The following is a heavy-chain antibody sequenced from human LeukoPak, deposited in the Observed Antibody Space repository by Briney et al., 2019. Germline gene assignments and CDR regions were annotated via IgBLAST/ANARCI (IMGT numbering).Heavy chain of an antibody. CDR3: ARENQLLGNWFDP. Sequence: GGSLRLSCAASGFTFSSYSMNWVRQAPGKGLEWVSYISSSSSTIYYADSVKGRFTISRVNAKNSLYLQMNSLRAEDTAVYYCARENQLLGNWFDPWGQGTLVTVSS. D-gene: IGHD2-2*01. CDR2: ISSSSSTI. CDR1: GFTFSSYS. V-gene: IGHV3-48*01. J-gene: IGHJ5*02.